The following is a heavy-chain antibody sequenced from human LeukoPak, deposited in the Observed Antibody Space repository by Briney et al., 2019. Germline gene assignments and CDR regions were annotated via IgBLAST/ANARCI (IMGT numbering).Heavy chain of an antibody. CDR1: GFTFSDYY. J-gene: IGHJ3*02. CDR2: ISSSSSYT. CDR3: ARNYYDSSALDAFDI. D-gene: IGHD3-22*01. Sequence: PGGSLRLSCAASGFTFSDYYMSWMRQAPGKGLEWVTYISSSSSYTNYADSVKGRFTISRDNAKNSLYLQMNSLRAEDTAVYYCARNYYDSSALDAFDIWGQGTIVTVSS. V-gene: IGHV3-11*03.